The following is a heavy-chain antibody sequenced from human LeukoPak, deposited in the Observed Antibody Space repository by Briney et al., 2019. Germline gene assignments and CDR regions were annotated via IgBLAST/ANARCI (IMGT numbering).Heavy chain of an antibody. CDR2: INPNSGGT. V-gene: IGHV1-2*02. D-gene: IGHD3-9*01. CDR3: ACLGTYYDILTGYELVEDI. Sequence: VASVKVSCKASGYTFTSYYMHWVRQAPGQGLEWMGWINPNSGGTNYAQKFQGRVTMTRDTSISTAYMELSRLRSDDTAVYYCACLGTYYDILTGYELVEDIWGQGTMVTVSS. J-gene: IGHJ3*02. CDR1: GYTFTSYY.